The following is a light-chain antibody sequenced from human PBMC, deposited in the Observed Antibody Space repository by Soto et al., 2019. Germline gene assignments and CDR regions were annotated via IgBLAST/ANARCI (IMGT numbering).Light chain of an antibody. V-gene: IGLV2-14*01. CDR2: EVS. Sequence: QSALTQPASVSGSPGQSITISCTETSSDVGGYNYVSWSQHHPGKAPKLMIYEVSHRPSGVSNRFSGSKSGNTASLTISGLQAEDEADYYCSSYTTTNTYVFGTGTKV. CDR3: SSYTTTNTYV. CDR1: SSDVGGYNY. J-gene: IGLJ1*01.